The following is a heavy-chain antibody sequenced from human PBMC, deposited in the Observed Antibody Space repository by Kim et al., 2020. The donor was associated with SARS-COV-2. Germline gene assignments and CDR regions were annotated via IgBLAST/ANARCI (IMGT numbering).Heavy chain of an antibody. J-gene: IGHJ4*02. V-gene: IGHV4-34*01. CDR3: TRGPGSTTD. CDR2: INYSGST. CDR1: GGSFSAFSGYY. Sequence: SETLSLTCAVYGGSFSAFSGYYWSWIRQSPGKGLEWIGEINYSGSTNYNPSLESRVTISVDTFTKQFSLKVTSVTAADTALYYCTRGPGSTTDWGQGTPGTVPS. D-gene: IGHD2-2*01.